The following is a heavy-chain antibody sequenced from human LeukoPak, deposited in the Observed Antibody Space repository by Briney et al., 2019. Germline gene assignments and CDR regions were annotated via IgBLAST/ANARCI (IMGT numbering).Heavy chain of an antibody. D-gene: IGHD4/OR15-4a*01. CDR2: IKFDGSDK. Sequence: GGCLRLSCAASGFTFINYWMSWVRQAPGKGLEWVANIKFDGSDKFYVDSVKGRFTISRDNAKNTLYLQMNSLRAEDTAVYYCVRVVPSYYYMDVWGKGTTVTVSS. CDR1: GFTFINYW. CDR3: VRVVPSYYYMDV. J-gene: IGHJ6*03. V-gene: IGHV3-7*01.